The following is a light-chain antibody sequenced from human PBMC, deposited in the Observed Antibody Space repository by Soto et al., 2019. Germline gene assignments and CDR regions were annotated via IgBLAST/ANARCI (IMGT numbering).Light chain of an antibody. CDR3: SSYRRLNSRV. V-gene: IGLV2-14*01. J-gene: IGLJ3*02. Sequence: QSALTQPASVSGSPGQSITISCTGTSSDVGGFTSVSWYQQHPGKAPKLIIYEVSNRPSGVSDRFSGSKSGNTASLTISGLQADDEADYYCSSYRRLNSRVFGGGTKLTVL. CDR1: SSDVGGFTS. CDR2: EVS.